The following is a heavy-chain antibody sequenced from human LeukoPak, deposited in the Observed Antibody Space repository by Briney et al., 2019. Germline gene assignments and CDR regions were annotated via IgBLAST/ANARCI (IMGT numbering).Heavy chain of an antibody. CDR2: IYYSGST. CDR3: ARRQTLVMKAYYYDSSGSPEAFDI. CDR1: GGSISSYY. V-gene: IGHV4-59*08. J-gene: IGHJ3*02. D-gene: IGHD3-22*01. Sequence: SETLSLTCTVSGGSISSYYWSWIRQPSGKGLEWIGYIYYSGSTNYNPSLKSRVTISVDTSKNQFSLKLSSVTAADTAVYYCARRQTLVMKAYYYDSSGSPEAFDIWGQGTMVTVSS.